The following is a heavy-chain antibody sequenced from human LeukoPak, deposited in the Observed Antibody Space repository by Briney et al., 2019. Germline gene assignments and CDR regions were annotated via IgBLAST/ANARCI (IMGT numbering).Heavy chain of an antibody. CDR2: ISGVGGGT. V-gene: IGHV3-23*01. Sequence: GGSLRLSCAASGFPFSLYAMSWVRQAPGKGLEWVSGISGVGGGTYYADSVKGRFTVSRDDSKDTLYLQLSSLRAEDTAVYFCVKDCGGGTCYSDYWGQGTLVTVSS. CDR3: VKDCGGGTCYSDY. J-gene: IGHJ4*02. D-gene: IGHD2-21*01. CDR1: GFPFSLYA.